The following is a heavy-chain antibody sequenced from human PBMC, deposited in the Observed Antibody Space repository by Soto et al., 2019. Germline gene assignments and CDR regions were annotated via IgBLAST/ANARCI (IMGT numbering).Heavy chain of an antibody. Sequence: SETLSLTCSVSGDSISSGRFHWGWIRQPPGKGLEFIATVHYSGNTHYNPSLRSRVTIFVDTSKSHLSLRLSSVTAADTSVYYCARADGFGEVTPFMDSWGQGILVTVSS. CDR1: GDSISSGRFH. CDR3: ARADGFGEVTPFMDS. V-gene: IGHV4-39*02. J-gene: IGHJ4*02. CDR2: VHYSGNT. D-gene: IGHD3-3*01.